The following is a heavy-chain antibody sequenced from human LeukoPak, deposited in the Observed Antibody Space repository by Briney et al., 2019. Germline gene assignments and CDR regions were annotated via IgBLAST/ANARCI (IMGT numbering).Heavy chain of an antibody. J-gene: IGHJ5*02. V-gene: IGHV5-51*03. D-gene: IGHD6-13*01. Sequence: GESLKISCKGSGYSSTSYWIGWVRQMPGKGLEWMGIIYPGDSDTRYSPSFQGQVTISADKSISTAYLQWSSLKASDTAMYYCARRNSSSWYWFDPWGQGTLVTVSS. CDR2: IYPGDSDT. CDR3: ARRNSSSWYWFDP. CDR1: GYSSTSYW.